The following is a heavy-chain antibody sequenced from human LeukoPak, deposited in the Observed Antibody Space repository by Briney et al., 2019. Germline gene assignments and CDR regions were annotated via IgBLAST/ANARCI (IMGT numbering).Heavy chain of an antibody. CDR1: GFTFSSYA. V-gene: IGHV3-30-3*01. Sequence: GGSLRLSCAASGFTFSSYAMHWVRQAPGKGLEWVAVISYDGRNKYYADSVKGRFTISRDNSKNTLYLQMNSLRAEDTAVYYCAREPEEGNWFDPWGQGTLVTVSS. CDR3: AREPEEGNWFDP. J-gene: IGHJ5*02. CDR2: ISYDGRNK.